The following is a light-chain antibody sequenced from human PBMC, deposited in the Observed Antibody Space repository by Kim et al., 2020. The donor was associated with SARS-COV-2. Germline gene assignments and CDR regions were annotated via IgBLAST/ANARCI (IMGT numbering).Light chain of an antibody. J-gene: IGKJ2*01. CDR2: GVS. Sequence: EIVLTQSPGTLSLSPGQRVTLSCRASQTINRNYLAWYQDKPGQSPRLLIYGVSSRATDIPDRFSGSGSGTGFTLTISRLQPEDFAVYYCQQYGTSRGAFGQGTKLEI. V-gene: IGKV3-20*01. CDR3: QQYGTSRGA. CDR1: QTINRNY.